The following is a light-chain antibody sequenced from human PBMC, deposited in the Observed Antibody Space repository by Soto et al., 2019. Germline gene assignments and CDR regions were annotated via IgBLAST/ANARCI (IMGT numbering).Light chain of an antibody. J-gene: IGKJ3*01. V-gene: IGKV1-16*02. CDR1: QDISNY. CDR2: AAS. Sequence: DIQMTQSPSSLSASIGDRVTITCRASQDISNYLFWFQQKPGRPPKPLIYAASSLRGGVPPKFSGSGYGTDFSLTIDSLQPEDFATYFCQQYKTYPFNFGPGTKVDV. CDR3: QQYKTYPFN.